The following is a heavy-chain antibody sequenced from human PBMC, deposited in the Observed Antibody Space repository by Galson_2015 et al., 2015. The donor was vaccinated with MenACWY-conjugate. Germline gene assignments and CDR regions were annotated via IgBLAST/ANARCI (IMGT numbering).Heavy chain of an antibody. J-gene: IGHJ6*02. CDR3: ARDGIAVAGKIYYYYYGMDV. CDR2: IYYSGST. V-gene: IGHV4-59*01. CDR1: GGSISSYY. Sequence: SETLSLTCTVSGGSISSYYWSWIRQPPGKGLEWLGYIYYSGSTNYNPSLKSRVTISVDTSKNQFSLKLSSVTAADTAVYYCARDGIAVAGKIYYYYYGMDVWGQGTTVTVSS. D-gene: IGHD6-19*01.